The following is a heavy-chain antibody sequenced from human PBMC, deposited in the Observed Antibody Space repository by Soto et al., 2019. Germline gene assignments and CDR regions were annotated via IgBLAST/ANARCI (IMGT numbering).Heavy chain of an antibody. J-gene: IGHJ4*02. CDR2: IYSYGST. V-gene: IGHV4-30-4*01. D-gene: IGHD3-10*01. CDR1: GDSISSGDYY. CDR3: ARGYWGTTWDS. Sequence: SETLSLTCTASGDSISSGDYYWSWIRQPPGKGLEWIGYIYSYGSTYYNPFLKSRVTMSVDTSKNQFSLKLTSVTAADTAVYYCARGYWGTTWDSWGQGTLVTVSS.